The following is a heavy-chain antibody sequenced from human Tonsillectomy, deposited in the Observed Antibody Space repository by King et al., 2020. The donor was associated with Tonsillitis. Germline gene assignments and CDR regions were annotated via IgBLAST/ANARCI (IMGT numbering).Heavy chain of an antibody. CDR2: VHTKSDGEST. V-gene: IGHV3-15*01. J-gene: IGHJ4*02. Sequence: VQLVESGGGLVKPGGSLRLSCEASGFSFSDAWMTWVRQAPGKGLQWVGVVHTKSDGESTEYGAPVQGRFSISRDDSRNTVYLQMSSLETEDTAVYYCITGLGKTDTDYWGQGTRVTVSS. CDR3: ITGLGKTDTDY. D-gene: IGHD1-1*01. CDR1: GFSFSDAW.